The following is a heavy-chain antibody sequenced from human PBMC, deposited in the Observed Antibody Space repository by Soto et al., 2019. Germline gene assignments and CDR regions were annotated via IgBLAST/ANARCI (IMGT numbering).Heavy chain of an antibody. V-gene: IGHV1-18*01. D-gene: IGHD5-18*01. CDR3: ARDPGSGFVYSSAFAMDV. J-gene: IGHJ6*04. CDR2: ISGYNGNT. CDR1: GYTFSNYG. Sequence: SVKVSCKASGYTFSNYGIIWVRQGPGQGLECMGWISGYNGNTHYEEKVQDRIKMTTDTSTTTTYLELRSLRSDDTAVYFCARDPGSGFVYSSAFAMDVGGKGTTVNVSS.